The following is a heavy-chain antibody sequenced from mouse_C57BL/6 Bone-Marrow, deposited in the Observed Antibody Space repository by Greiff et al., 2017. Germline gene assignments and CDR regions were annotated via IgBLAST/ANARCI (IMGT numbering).Heavy chain of an antibody. CDR1: GYTFTSYW. CDR2: IDPSDSYT. CDR3: ARGGGSGSSYGY. Sequence: QVQLQQPGAELVRPGTSVKLSCKASGYTFTSYWMHWVKQRPGQGLEWIGVIDPSDSYTNYNQKFKGKATLTVDTSSSTAYMQLSSLTSEVSAGYYCARGGGSGSSYGYWGQGTTLTVSS. V-gene: IGHV1-59*01. D-gene: IGHD1-1*01. J-gene: IGHJ2*01.